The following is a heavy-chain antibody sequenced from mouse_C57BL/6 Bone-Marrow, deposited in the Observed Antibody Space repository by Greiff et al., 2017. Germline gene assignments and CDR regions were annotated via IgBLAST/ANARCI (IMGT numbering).Heavy chain of an antibody. CDR1: GFSLTSYG. D-gene: IGHD1-1*01. J-gene: IGHJ3*01. CDR2: IWGVGST. Sequence: VKLMESGPGLVAPSQSLSITCTVSGFSLTSYGVDWVRQSPGQGLEWLGVIWGVGSTNYNSALKSRLSISKDNSKSQVFLKMNSLQTDDTAMYYCASAYGSSPFAYWGQGTLVTVSA. V-gene: IGHV2-6*01. CDR3: ASAYGSSPFAY.